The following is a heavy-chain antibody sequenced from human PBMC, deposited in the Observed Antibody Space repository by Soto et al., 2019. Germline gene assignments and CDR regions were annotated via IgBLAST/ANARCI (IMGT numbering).Heavy chain of an antibody. CDR1: GGPISSSSYY. J-gene: IGHJ6*02. CDR2: IYYSGST. V-gene: IGHV4-39*01. D-gene: IGHD5-18*01. Sequence: SETLSLTCTVSGGPISSSSYYWGWIRQPPGKGLEWIGSIYYSGSTYHNPSLKSRVTISVDTSKNQFSLKLSSVTAADTAVYYCASKVSGYSYTYYYYGMDVWGQGTTVTVSS. CDR3: ASKVSGYSYTYYYYGMDV.